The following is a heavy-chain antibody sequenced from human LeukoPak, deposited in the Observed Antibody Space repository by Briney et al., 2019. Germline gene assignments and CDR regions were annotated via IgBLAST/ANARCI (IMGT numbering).Heavy chain of an antibody. CDR3: ARTPPNWGADY. J-gene: IGHJ4*02. CDR2: MSPRSGST. V-gene: IGHV1-8*01. CDR1: GYSFTSYD. Sequence: ASVKVSCKASGYSFTSYDINWVRQAPGQGPEWMGWMSPRSGSTGYAQKFQGRVAMTSDTSISTAYMELSRLTSDDTAVYYCARTPPNWGADYWGQGTLATVSS. D-gene: IGHD7-27*01.